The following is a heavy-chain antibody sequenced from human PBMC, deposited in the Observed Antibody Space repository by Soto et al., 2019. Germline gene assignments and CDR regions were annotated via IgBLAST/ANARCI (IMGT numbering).Heavy chain of an antibody. CDR3: VRDDIGDPNVLDM. CDR1: GFSFSDYV. V-gene: IGHV3-33*01. D-gene: IGHD2-15*01. CDR2: MWYHGRDL. Sequence: GGSLRLSCAASGFSFSDYVMHWVRQAPGKGLEWVAVMWYHGRDLFYTDSVKGRFTISRDNSKNTLFLQMNSLRADDTAVYYCVRDDIGDPNVLDMWGQGTMVTVSS. J-gene: IGHJ3*02.